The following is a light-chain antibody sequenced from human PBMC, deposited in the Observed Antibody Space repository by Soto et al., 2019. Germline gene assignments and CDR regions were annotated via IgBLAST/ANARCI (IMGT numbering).Light chain of an antibody. Sequence: DIQMTQSPSSLSASVGDRVTITCRASQGIGNYLAWYQQKPGEGPKHLIYSASTLQSGVPSRFSGSGSGTDFSLAISSLQPEDAATYYCQKYDSAPLTFGGGTKVAIK. CDR1: QGIGNY. CDR2: SAS. J-gene: IGKJ4*01. V-gene: IGKV1-27*01. CDR3: QKYDSAPLT.